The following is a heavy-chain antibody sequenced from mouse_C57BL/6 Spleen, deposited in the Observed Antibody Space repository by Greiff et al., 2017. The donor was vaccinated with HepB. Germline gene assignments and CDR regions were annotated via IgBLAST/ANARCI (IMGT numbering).Heavy chain of an antibody. CDR1: GYTFTEYT. J-gene: IGHJ3*01. CDR2: FYTGSGSI. CDR3: ARHEEDYSNYVWFAY. Sequence: QVQLKESGAELVKPGASVKLSCKASGYTFTEYTIHWVKQRSGQGLEWIGWFYTGSGSIKYNEKFKDKATLTADKSSSTVYMELSRLTSEDSAVYFFARHEEDYSNYVWFAYWGQGTLVTVSA. V-gene: IGHV1-62-2*01. D-gene: IGHD2-5*01.